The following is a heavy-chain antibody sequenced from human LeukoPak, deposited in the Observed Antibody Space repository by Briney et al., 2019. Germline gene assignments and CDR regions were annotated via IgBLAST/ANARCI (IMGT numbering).Heavy chain of an antibody. CDR3: ARHGDCSSTSCYDTNSWFDP. D-gene: IGHD2-2*03. CDR1: GGSISSYY. J-gene: IGHJ5*02. CDR2: IYTSGST. V-gene: IGHV4-4*09. Sequence: SETLSLTCTVSGGSISSYYWSWIRQPPGKGLEWIGYIYTSGSTNYNPSLKSRVTISVDPSKNQFSLKLSSVTAADTAVYYCARHGDCSSTSCYDTNSWFDPWGQGTLVTVSS.